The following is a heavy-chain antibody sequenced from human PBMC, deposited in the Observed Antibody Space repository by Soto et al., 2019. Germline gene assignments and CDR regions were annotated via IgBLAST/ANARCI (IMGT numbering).Heavy chain of an antibody. Sequence: PSETLSLTCTVSGGSITTVGNYWSWIRQFPGKGLEWIGHTSYSGRTNPNPPLRSRLYMSVATSTNQFSLELSSVTAADTAVYYCARLLGSGNYLGIFDAFDIWGQGTVVT. D-gene: IGHD1-26*01. CDR3: ARLLGSGNYLGIFDAFDI. V-gene: IGHV4-31*03. CDR1: GGSITTVGNY. J-gene: IGHJ3*02. CDR2: TSYSGRT.